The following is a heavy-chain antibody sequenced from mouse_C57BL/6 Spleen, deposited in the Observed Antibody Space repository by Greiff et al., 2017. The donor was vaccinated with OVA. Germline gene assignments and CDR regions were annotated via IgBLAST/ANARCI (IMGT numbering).Heavy chain of an antibody. CDR2: ISSYNSTF. CDR3: ARGAWFAY. CDR1: GFSFSDYG. Sequence: EVQRVESGGGLVKPGGSLKLSCAASGFSFSDYGMHWVRQAPEKGLEWVAYISSYNSTFYYADTVKGRFTISRDNAKNTLFLQMTMLRAEYTAMYCCARGAWFAYWGQGTLVTVSA. V-gene: IGHV5-17*01. J-gene: IGHJ3*01.